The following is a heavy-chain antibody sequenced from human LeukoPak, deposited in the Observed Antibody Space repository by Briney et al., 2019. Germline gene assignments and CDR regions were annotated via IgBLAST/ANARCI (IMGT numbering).Heavy chain of an antibody. CDR1: GITLSNYG. V-gene: IGHV3-23*01. CDR3: AKRGVVIRVILVGFHKEAYYFDS. D-gene: IGHD2-21*01. J-gene: IGHJ4*02. CDR2: ISDSGGRT. Sequence: GGSLRLSCAVSGITLSNYGMSWVRQAPGKGLEWIAGISDSGGRTNYADSVRGRFTISRDNPKNTLYLQMNSLRAEGTAVYFCAKRGVVIRVILVGFHKEAYYFDSWGQGALVTVSS.